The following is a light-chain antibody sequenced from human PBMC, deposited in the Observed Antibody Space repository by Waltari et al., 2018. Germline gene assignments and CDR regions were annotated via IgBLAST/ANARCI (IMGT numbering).Light chain of an antibody. CDR2: AVS. CDR3: SSYAGSSKGV. CDR1: SSDVGNYKR. J-gene: IGLJ2*01. V-gene: IGLV2-23*02. Sequence: QSALTQPASVSGSPGQSIPISCTGTSSDVGNYKRVSWYQQHPGTAPKLMIYAVSKRPSGVSDRFSGSKSGDMASLTISGLQPEDEAEYFCSSYAGSSKGVFGGGTKVTVL.